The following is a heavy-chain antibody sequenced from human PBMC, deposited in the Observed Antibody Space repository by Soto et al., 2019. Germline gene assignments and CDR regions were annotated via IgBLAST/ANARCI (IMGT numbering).Heavy chain of an antibody. J-gene: IGHJ6*03. CDR1: GYSFTNYG. Sequence: QDQLVQSGGEVKKPGASVKVSCKASGYSFTNYGITWVRQAPGQGCEWMGWISAYNGDTNYAQKLQGRVTMTTDASTSTAYLGLRSLRSDDTAVYYCARDRGVAPPVAGNTHYYYYMDVWGKGTTVTVSS. CDR3: ARDRGVAPPVAGNTHYYYYMDV. D-gene: IGHD6-19*01. V-gene: IGHV1-18*01. CDR2: ISAYNGDT.